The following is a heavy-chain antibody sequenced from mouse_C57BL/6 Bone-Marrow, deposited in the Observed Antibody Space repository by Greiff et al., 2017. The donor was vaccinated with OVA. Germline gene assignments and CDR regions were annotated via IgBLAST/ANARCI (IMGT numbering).Heavy chain of an antibody. CDR1: GYSITSGYY. Sequence: ESGPGLVKPSQSLSLTCSVTGYSITSGYYWNWIRQFPGNKLEWMGYISYDGSNNYNPSLKNRISITRDTSKNQYFLKLNSVATEDTATYSCARGWDYDANYFDYWGQGTTLTVSS. CDR2: ISYDGSN. V-gene: IGHV3-6*01. J-gene: IGHJ2*01. D-gene: IGHD2-4*01. CDR3: ARGWDYDANYFDY.